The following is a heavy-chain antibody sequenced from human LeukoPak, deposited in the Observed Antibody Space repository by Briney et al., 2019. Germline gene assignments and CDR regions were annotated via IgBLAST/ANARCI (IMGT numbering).Heavy chain of an antibody. V-gene: IGHV3-33*01. Sequence: GRSLRLSCAASGFTFSSYGIHWVRQAPGKGLEWVAVIWYDGSNKYYADSVKGRFTISRDNSKNTLYLQMNSLRAEDTAVYYCARDGQYQLLWHYYYYGMDVWGQGTTVTVSS. J-gene: IGHJ6*02. CDR1: GFTFSSYG. D-gene: IGHD2-2*01. CDR2: IWYDGSNK. CDR3: ARDGQYQLLWHYYYYGMDV.